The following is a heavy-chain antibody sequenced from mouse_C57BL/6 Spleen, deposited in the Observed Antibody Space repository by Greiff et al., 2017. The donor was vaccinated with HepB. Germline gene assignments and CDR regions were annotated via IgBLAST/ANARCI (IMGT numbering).Heavy chain of an antibody. Sequence: QVQLQQPGAELVKPGASVKLSCKASGYTFTSYWMQWVKQRPGQGLAWIGEIDPSDSYTNYNPKFKGKATLTVETSSSTAYMQLSSLTSEDSAVYYCGRGDGGFAYWGQGTLVTVSA. J-gene: IGHJ3*01. CDR1: GYTFTSYW. V-gene: IGHV1-50*01. CDR2: IDPSDSYT. D-gene: IGHD3-3*01. CDR3: GRGDGGFAY.